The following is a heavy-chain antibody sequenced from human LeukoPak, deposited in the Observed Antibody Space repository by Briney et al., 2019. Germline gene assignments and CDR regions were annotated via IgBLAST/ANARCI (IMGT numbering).Heavy chain of an antibody. CDR2: TYYSGST. J-gene: IGHJ3*02. CDR1: GGSISSGGYY. D-gene: IGHD2-21*01. Sequence: SETLSLTCTVSGGSISSGGYYWSWIRQHPGKGLEWIGYTYYSGSTYCNPSLKSRVTISVDTSKNQFSLKLSSVTAADTAVYYCAARFGGEEVAFDIWGQGTMVTVSS. CDR3: AARFGGEEVAFDI. V-gene: IGHV4-31*03.